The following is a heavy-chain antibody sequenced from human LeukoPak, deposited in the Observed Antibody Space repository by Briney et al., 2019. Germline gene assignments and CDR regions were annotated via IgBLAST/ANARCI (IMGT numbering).Heavy chain of an antibody. Sequence: GGSLRLSCAASGFTFSTYWMTWVRQAPGKGLKWVANIKEDGSEKYYVDSVKGRFTISRDNAKKSLYLQMNSLRAEDMAVYYCARHLSGVTGYTYGRGIDYWGQGTLVTVSS. D-gene: IGHD5-18*01. CDR1: GFTFSTYW. J-gene: IGHJ4*02. CDR3: ARHLSGVTGYTYGRGIDY. V-gene: IGHV3-7*01. CDR2: IKEDGSEK.